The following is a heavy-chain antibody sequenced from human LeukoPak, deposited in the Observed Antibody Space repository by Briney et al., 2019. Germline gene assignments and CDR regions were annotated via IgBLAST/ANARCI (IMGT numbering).Heavy chain of an antibody. D-gene: IGHD4-23*01. J-gene: IGHJ3*02. Sequence: PGGSLRLSCAVSGFTFTDTYMTWIRQAPGKGLESLSYISPSGTDISYADSVKGRFTISRDNAKNSLYLQMNSLRAEDTAVYYCAKDRNRDDYGGSGDAFDIWGQGTMVTVSS. V-gene: IGHV3-11*01. CDR2: ISPSGTDI. CDR3: AKDRNRDDYGGSGDAFDI. CDR1: GFTFTDTY.